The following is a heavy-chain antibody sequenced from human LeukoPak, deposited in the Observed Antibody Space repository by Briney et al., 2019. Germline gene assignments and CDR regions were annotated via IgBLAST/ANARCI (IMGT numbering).Heavy chain of an antibody. D-gene: IGHD3-3*01. Sequence: SETLSLTCTVSGGSISSSSYYWGWVRQPPGKGLEWIGSIYYSGSTYYNPSLKSRVTISVDTSKNQFSLKLSSVTAADTAVYYCARLGVGTIFGVVIREYNWFDPWGQGTLVTVSS. V-gene: IGHV4-39*01. CDR2: IYYSGST. CDR1: GGSISSSSYY. J-gene: IGHJ5*02. CDR3: ARLGVGTIFGVVIREYNWFDP.